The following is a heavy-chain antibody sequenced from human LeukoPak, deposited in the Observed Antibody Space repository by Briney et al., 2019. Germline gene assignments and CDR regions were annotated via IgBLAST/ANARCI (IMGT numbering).Heavy chain of an antibody. CDR3: VKDHSSGWYHFDY. CDR1: GFTFEDFA. V-gene: IGHV3-9*01. D-gene: IGHD6-19*01. CDR2: TTWNSGAI. Sequence: PGGSLRLSCAASGFTFEDFAMHWVRQVPGKGLEWVSGTTWNSGAIGYADSVKGRFTISRDNAKNSLYLQMNSLRAEDTAFYCCVKDHSSGWYHFDYWGQGTLVTVSS. J-gene: IGHJ4*02.